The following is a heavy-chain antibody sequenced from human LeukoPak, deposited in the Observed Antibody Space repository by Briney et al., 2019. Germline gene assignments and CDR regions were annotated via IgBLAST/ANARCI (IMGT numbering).Heavy chain of an antibody. CDR1: GFTFGNYG. Sequence: GGSLRLSCAASGFTFGNYGMSWVRQAPGKGLEWVSGLNWNGRVTGYADSVEGRFTISRDNAKNSQYLQMNSLRVEDTALYYCARAQTYGDSRLLLDYWGQGTLVTVSS. CDR3: ARAQTYGDSRLLLDY. V-gene: IGHV3-20*04. D-gene: IGHD4-17*01. J-gene: IGHJ4*02. CDR2: LNWNGRVT.